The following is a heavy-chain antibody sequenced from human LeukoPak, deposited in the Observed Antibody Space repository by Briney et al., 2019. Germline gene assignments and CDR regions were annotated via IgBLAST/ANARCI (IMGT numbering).Heavy chain of an antibody. J-gene: IGHJ4*02. CDR2: IYVDGST. D-gene: IGHD6-13*01. Sequence: GGSLRLSCAASGFTVSSNYMSWVRQAPGKGLEWVSVIYVDGSTYYADSVQGRFTISRDNSKNTLYLRMNSLTAEDTAVYYCARDFNSRQFDYWGQGALVTVSS. CDR1: GFTVSSNY. CDR3: ARDFNSRQFDY. V-gene: IGHV3-53*01.